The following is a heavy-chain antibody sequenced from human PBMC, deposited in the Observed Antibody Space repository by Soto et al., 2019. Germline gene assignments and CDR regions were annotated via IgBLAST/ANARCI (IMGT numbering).Heavy chain of an antibody. V-gene: IGHV4-31*03. CDR2: IYYSGST. Sequence: PSETLSLTCTVSGGSISSGGYYWSWIRQHPGKGLEWIGYIYYSGSTYYNPSLKSRVTISVDTSKNQFSLKLSSVTAADTAVYYCARDKKEDYDAFDIWGQGTMVTVSS. J-gene: IGHJ3*02. D-gene: IGHD4-17*01. CDR3: ARDKKEDYDAFDI. CDR1: GGSISSGGYY.